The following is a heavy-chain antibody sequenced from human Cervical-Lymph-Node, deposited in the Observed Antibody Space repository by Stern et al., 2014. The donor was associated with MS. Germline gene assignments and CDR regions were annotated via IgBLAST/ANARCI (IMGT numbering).Heavy chain of an antibody. J-gene: IGHJ3*02. CDR3: ATRDCSGGSCPDAFDI. Sequence: DQLVESGPGLVKPSGTLSLTCAVSGGSISSSNWWSWVRQPPGKGLEWIGEIHHSGSTNSNPPLKSRVTISVDKSKNQFSLKLSSVTAADTAVYYCATRDCSGGSCPDAFDIWGQGTMVTVSS. V-gene: IGHV4-4*02. D-gene: IGHD2-15*01. CDR2: IHHSGST. CDR1: GGSISSSNW.